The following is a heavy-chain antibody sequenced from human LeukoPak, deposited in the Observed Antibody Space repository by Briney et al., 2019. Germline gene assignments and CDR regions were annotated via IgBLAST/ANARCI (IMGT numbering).Heavy chain of an antibody. CDR2: IWYDGSNK. J-gene: IGHJ4*02. D-gene: IGHD4-23*01. Sequence: PSGGSLRLSCAASGFTFSSYGMHWVRQAPGKGLEWVAVIWYDGSNKYYADSVKGRFTISRDNSKNTLYLQMNSLRAEDTAVYYCARDFEYGGNLGFDYWGQGTLVTVSS. CDR1: GFTFSSYG. V-gene: IGHV3-33*01. CDR3: ARDFEYGGNLGFDY.